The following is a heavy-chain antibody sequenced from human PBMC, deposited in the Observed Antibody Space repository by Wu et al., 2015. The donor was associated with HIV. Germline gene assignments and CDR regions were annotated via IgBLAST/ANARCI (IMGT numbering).Heavy chain of an antibody. D-gene: IGHD1-26*01. Sequence: QVQLVQSGAEVKKPGTSVKVSCKASGYTFTDYYIHWVRQAPGQGLEWMGWINPNSGGTNYAPRFQGRVTMTRDTSISTAYMDLSRLKSDDTAVYYCARVSGGSYDYYYYGMDVWGQGTTVTVSS. CDR1: GYTFTDYY. CDR3: ARVSGGSYDYYYYGMDV. CDR2: INPNSGGT. V-gene: IGHV1-2*02. J-gene: IGHJ6*02.